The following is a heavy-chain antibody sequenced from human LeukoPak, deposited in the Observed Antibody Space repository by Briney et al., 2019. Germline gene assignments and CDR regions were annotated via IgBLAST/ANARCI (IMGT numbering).Heavy chain of an antibody. J-gene: IGHJ4*02. CDR2: TSYDGIHK. Sequence: GGSLRLSCAASGFSFGTNAMHWVRQAPGKGLEWVAVTSYDGIHKYYADSVKGRFTISRDTAKNTLYLQMNSLRAEDSALYYCGRDNMYGSGTKDWGQGTLVTVSS. CDR3: GRDNMYGSGTKD. D-gene: IGHD3-10*01. CDR1: GFSFGTNA. V-gene: IGHV3-30-3*01.